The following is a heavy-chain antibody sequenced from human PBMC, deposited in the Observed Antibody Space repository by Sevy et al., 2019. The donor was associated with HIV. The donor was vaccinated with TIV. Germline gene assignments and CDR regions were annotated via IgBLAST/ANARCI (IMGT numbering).Heavy chain of an antibody. CDR2: ISSSGSSI. V-gene: IGHV3-48*03. CDR1: GFTFSSYD. J-gene: IGHJ5*02. CDR3: TRNGGAVDNGFDP. D-gene: IGHD2-8*01. Sequence: GGSLRLSCTASGFTFSSYDMNWVRQAPGKGLEWVSKISSSGSSIYYADSVKGRFTISRDNAKNSLNLHMNSLRAEDTAVYYCTRNGGAVDNGFDPWGQGTLVTVSS.